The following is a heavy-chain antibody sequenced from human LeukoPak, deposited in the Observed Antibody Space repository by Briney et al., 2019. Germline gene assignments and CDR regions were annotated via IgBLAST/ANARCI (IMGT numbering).Heavy chain of an antibody. V-gene: IGHV1-24*01. D-gene: IGHD6-13*01. J-gene: IGHJ3*02. Sequence: ASVKVSCKASGYTFTGYYMHWVRQAPGKGLEWMGGFDPEDGETIYAQKFQGRVTMTEDTSTDTAYMELSSLRSEDTAVYYCATIPRYSRSDAFDIWGQGTMVTVSS. CDR3: ATIPRYSRSDAFDI. CDR1: GYTFTGYY. CDR2: FDPEDGET.